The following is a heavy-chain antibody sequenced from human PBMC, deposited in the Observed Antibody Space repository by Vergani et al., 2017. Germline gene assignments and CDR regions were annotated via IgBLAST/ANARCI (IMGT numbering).Heavy chain of an antibody. V-gene: IGHV4-34*01. CDR1: GGSFSGYY. J-gene: IGHJ5*02. CDR2: INHSGST. CDR3: ARGLIAAAGYNWFDP. D-gene: IGHD6-13*01. Sequence: QVQLQQWGAGLLKPSETLSLTCAVYGGSFSGYYWSWIRQPPGKGLEWIGEINHSGSTNYNPSLKSRVTISVDTSKNQFSLKLSSVTAADTAVYYCARGLIAAAGYNWFDPGGQGTLVTVSS.